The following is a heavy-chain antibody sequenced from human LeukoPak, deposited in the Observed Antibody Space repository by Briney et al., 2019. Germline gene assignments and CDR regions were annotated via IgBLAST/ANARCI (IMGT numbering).Heavy chain of an antibody. D-gene: IGHD1-26*01. J-gene: IGHJ4*02. V-gene: IGHV3-15*01. Sequence: GGSLRLSCAASGFTFSNAWMSWVRQAPGKGMEWVGRSKSKTDGGTTDYAAPVKGRFTITRDDSKNTLYLQMNSLKTEDTAVYYCTTDRSPPLWATDPIDYWGQGTLVTVSS. CDR3: TTDRSPPLWATDPIDY. CDR1: GFTFSNAW. CDR2: SKSKTDGGTT.